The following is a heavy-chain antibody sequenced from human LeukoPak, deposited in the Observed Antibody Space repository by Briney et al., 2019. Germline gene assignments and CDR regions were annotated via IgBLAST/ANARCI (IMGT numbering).Heavy chain of an antibody. Sequence: GESLKISCKGSGYSFTSYWIGWVRQMPGKGLEWMGIIYPGDSDTRYSPSFQGQVTISADKSISTAYLQWSSLKASDTAMYYCARQMAPTIVVVPDAIGVNAFDIWGQGTMVTVSS. J-gene: IGHJ3*02. CDR3: ARQMAPTIVVVPDAIGVNAFDI. D-gene: IGHD2-2*02. CDR1: GYSFTSYW. CDR2: IYPGDSDT. V-gene: IGHV5-51*01.